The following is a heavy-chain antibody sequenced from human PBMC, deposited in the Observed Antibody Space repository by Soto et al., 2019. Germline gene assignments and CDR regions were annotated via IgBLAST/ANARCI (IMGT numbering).Heavy chain of an antibody. CDR3: ARAYLGRLPRRADYYYAMAV. CDR1: GFSFRDYD. V-gene: IGHV3-13*05. CDR2: LGAARDP. Sequence: EVQLVESGGGSVQPGESLRLSCAASGFSFRDYDMHWVRQRKGKGLEWVSALGAARDPYYVGSVEGRFSVSRDKAQTSLLRQMNNLRVDDTAVYFCARAYLGRLPRRADYYYAMAVWGRGTTVTVSS. D-gene: IGHD1-26*01. J-gene: IGHJ6*02.